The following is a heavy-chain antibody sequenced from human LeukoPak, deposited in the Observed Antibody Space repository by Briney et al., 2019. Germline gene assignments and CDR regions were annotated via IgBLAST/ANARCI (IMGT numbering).Heavy chain of an antibody. D-gene: IGHD6-19*01. J-gene: IGHJ4*02. V-gene: IGHV3-21*01. CDR1: GLTFSSYS. CDR2: ISSSSSYI. Sequence: GGSLRLSCAASGLTFSSYSMNWVRQAPGKGLEWVSSISSSSSYIYYADSVKGRFTISRDNAKNSLYLQMNSLRADDSAIYYCARDFLWLVDYWGQGALVTVSS. CDR3: ARDFLWLVDY.